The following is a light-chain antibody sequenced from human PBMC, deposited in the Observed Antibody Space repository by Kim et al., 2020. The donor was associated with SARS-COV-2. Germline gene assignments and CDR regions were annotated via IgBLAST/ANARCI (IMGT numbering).Light chain of an antibody. V-gene: IGLV6-57*02. Sequence: TVSLCWTGSGGSMDSNYVQWYRQRPGSAPAILIYEDNQRPSGVPDRISGSVDSSSNSASLTISGLKPEDEADYYCQSYDSNNHVIFGGGTQLTVL. CDR2: EDN. CDR1: GGSMDSNY. CDR3: QSYDSNNHVI. J-gene: IGLJ2*01.